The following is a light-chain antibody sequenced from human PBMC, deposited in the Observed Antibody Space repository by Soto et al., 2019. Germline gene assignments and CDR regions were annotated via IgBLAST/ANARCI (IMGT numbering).Light chain of an antibody. CDR1: QSVGSC. V-gene: IGKV3-11*01. CDR3: QQRSNWPPT. Sequence: EIVLTQSPATLSLSPGERAALSCRASQSVGSCLAWYQQKPGQAPRVLIYDASNRATGIPARFSGSGSGTDFTLTISSLEPEDFAVYYCQQRSNWPPTFGQGTKVDIK. J-gene: IGKJ1*01. CDR2: DAS.